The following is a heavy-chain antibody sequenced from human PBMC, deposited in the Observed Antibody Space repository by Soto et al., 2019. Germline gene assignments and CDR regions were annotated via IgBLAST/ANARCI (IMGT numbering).Heavy chain of an antibody. D-gene: IGHD2-15*01. V-gene: IGHV3-74*01. Sequence: GGSLRLSCAASGFTFSSYWMHWVRQAPGKGLVWVSRINSDGSSTSYADSVKGRFTISRDNAKNTLFLQMNSLRAEDTAVYYCATAKLLLPWLFDYWGQGTLVTVSS. J-gene: IGHJ4*02. CDR3: ATAKLLLPWLFDY. CDR2: INSDGSST. CDR1: GFTFSSYW.